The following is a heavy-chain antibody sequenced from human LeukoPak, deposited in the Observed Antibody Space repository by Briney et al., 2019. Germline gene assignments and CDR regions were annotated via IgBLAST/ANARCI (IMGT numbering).Heavy chain of an antibody. J-gene: IGHJ4*02. V-gene: IGHV3-23*01. CDR1: GICFSSYA. CDR3: ANSYSSGSFDY. D-gene: IGHD6-19*01. CDR2: ISGSGGST. Sequence: GGSLRLSCAASGICFSSYAMSWVRQAPGQGLEWVSAISGSGGSTYYADSVKGRFTISRDNSKNTLYLQMNSLRAEDTAVYYCANSYSSGSFDYWGQGTLVTVSS.